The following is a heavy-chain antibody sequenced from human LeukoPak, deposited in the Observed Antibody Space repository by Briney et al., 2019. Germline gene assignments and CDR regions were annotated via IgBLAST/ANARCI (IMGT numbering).Heavy chain of an antibody. Sequence: PGGSLRLSCAASGFTVSSNYMSWVRQAPGKGLEWVSVIYSGGSTYYADSVKGRFTISRDNSKNTLYLQMNSLRAEDTAVYYYARGTEEHYFDYWGQGTLVTVSS. J-gene: IGHJ4*02. CDR2: IYSGGST. CDR3: ARGTEEHYFDY. V-gene: IGHV3-66*01. CDR1: GFTVSSNY.